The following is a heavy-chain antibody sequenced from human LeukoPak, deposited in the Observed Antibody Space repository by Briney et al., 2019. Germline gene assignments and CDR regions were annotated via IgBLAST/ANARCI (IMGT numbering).Heavy chain of an antibody. CDR1: GFTFSSYA. CDR3: PKQSYGSGWNPFDY. Sequence: PGGSLRLSCAASGFTFSSYAMSWVRQAPGKGLEWVSTVSGGGVTTYYADSAKGRFTIPRDNSRNTLYRQMNSLTAEDTAVYYCPKQSYGSGWNPFDYWGQGSLVTVSS. CDR2: VSGGGVTT. J-gene: IGHJ4*02. V-gene: IGHV3-23*01. D-gene: IGHD6-19*01.